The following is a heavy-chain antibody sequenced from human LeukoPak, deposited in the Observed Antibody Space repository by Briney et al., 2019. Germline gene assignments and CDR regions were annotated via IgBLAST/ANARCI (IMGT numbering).Heavy chain of an antibody. Sequence: GGSLRLSCAASGFTFSSYGMHWVRQAPGKGLEWVAFIRYDGSNKYYADSVRGRFTISRDNSKNTLYLQMNSLRAEDTAVYYCVFGSSYQLLFWGQGTLVTASS. D-gene: IGHD2-2*01. CDR3: VFGSSYQLLF. J-gene: IGHJ4*02. CDR1: GFTFSSYG. CDR2: IRYDGSNK. V-gene: IGHV3-30*02.